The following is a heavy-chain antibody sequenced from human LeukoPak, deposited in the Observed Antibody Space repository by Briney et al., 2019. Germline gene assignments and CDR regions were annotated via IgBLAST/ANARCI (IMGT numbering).Heavy chain of an antibody. D-gene: IGHD2-2*01. CDR2: IYHSGST. J-gene: IGHJ4*02. CDR1: GYSISSGYY. Sequence: SETLSLTCAVSGYSISSGYYWGWIRQPPGKGLEWIGSIYHSGSTYYNPSLKSRVTISVDTSKNQFSLKLSSVTAADTAAYYCARLCCSSTSCFDYWGQGTLVTVSS. V-gene: IGHV4-38-2*01. CDR3: ARLCCSSTSCFDY.